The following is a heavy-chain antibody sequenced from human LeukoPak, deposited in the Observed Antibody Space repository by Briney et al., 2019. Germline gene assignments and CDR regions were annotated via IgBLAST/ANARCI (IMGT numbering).Heavy chain of an antibody. CDR3: SRGGPEAF. CDR2: TKSKTDGETT. V-gene: IGHV3-15*01. D-gene: IGHD3-16*01. J-gene: IGHJ4*02. Sequence: GGSLRLSCAASGFTFTNAWMTWVRQAPGKGLEWVGRTKSKTDGETTDYAAPVKGRFTISRDDSKNTLYLQMNSLKIEDTAVYYCSRGGPEAFWGPGTLVTVSS. CDR1: GFTFTNAW.